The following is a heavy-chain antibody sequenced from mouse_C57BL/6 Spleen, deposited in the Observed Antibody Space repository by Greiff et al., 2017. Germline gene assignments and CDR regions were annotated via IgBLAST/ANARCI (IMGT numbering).Heavy chain of an antibody. CDR3: ARGRLRREGDY. Sequence: VQLQQSGAELARPGASVKLSCKASGYTFTSYGISWVKQRTGQGLEWIGEIYPRSGHTYYNEKFKGKATLTADKSSSTAYMELRSLTSEDSAVYFCARGRLRREGDYWGQGTTLTVSS. D-gene: IGHD2-4*01. V-gene: IGHV1-81*01. J-gene: IGHJ2*01. CDR1: GYTFTSYG. CDR2: IYPRSGHT.